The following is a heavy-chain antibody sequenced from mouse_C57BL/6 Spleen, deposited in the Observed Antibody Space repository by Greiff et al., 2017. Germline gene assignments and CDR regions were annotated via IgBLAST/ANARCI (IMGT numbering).Heavy chain of an antibody. V-gene: IGHV1-26*01. J-gene: IGHJ4*01. D-gene: IGHD1-1*01. CDR3: ARRGTTVAPDYYAMDY. CDR2: INPNNGGT. CDR1: GYTFTDYY. Sequence: EVQLQQSGPELVKPGASVKISCKASGYTFTDYYMNWVKQSHGKSLEWIGDINPNNGGTSYNQKFKGKATLTVDKSSSTAYMELRSLTSEDSAVYYCARRGTTVAPDYYAMDYWGQGTSVTVSS.